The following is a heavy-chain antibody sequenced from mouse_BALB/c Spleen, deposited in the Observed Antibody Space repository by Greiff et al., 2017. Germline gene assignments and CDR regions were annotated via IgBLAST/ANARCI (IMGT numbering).Heavy chain of an antibody. CDR3: ARKGYYGSASYAMDY. Sequence: VQGVESGPGLVAPSQSLSITCTVSGFSLTGYGVNWVRQPPGKGLEWLGMIWGDGSTDYNSALKSRLSISKDNSKSQVFLKMNSLQTDDTARYHGARKGYYGSASYAMDYWGQGTSVTVSS. J-gene: IGHJ4*01. D-gene: IGHD1-1*01. V-gene: IGHV2-6-7*01. CDR2: IWGDGST. CDR1: GFSLTGYG.